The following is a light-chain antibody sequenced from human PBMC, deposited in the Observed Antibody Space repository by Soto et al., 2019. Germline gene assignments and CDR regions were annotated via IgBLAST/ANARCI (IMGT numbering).Light chain of an antibody. CDR3: QQYGTSPRT. Sequence: NVLTQSPGTLSLSPGERATLSCRASLSVTSYLAWYQKKPGQPPRLLIYGAYNRPTGIPDRFTGSGSGTDFTLTISRLQPEDFAVYYCQQYGTSPRTSGQGTKVDIK. CDR1: LSVTSY. CDR2: GAY. J-gene: IGKJ2*01. V-gene: IGKV3-20*01.